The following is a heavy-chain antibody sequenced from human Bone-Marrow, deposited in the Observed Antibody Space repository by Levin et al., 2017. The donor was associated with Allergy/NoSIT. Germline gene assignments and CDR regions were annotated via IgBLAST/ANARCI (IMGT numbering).Heavy chain of an antibody. CDR2: INGGDGHT. D-gene: IGHD3-16*01. CDR3: AGLFSGFGSGALYVDF. J-gene: IGHJ4*02. V-gene: IGHV1-3*01. Sequence: GESLKISCKASGYTFTRYAVHWVRQAPGQGLEWMGWINGGDGHTEYSRTFQGRVIITRDASATTVYMELGSLRPEDTAVYYCAGLFSGFGSGALYVDFWGQGTLVTVSS. CDR1: GYTFTRYA.